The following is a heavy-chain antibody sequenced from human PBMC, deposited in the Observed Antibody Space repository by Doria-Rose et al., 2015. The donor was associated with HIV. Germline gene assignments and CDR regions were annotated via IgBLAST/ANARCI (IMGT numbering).Heavy chain of an antibody. CDR2: TYYTGTS. CDR3: ARMGSYRELDY. J-gene: IGHJ4*02. D-gene: IGHD3-3*01. CDR1: GASVSSRGYY. Sequence: QEAGPGLVKPSETVSLTCSVAGASVSSRGYYWNWIRQVPGRGLESLGYTYYTGTSDYSPSLKSRLNMAVGTSKNQFSLKLSFVTVADTAVYYCARMGSYRELDYWGQGALVIVSA. V-gene: IGHV4-31*03.